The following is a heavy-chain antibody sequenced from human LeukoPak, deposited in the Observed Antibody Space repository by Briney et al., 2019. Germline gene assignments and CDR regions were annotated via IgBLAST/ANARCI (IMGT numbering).Heavy chain of an antibody. CDR3: AGVAEFYWNSDSFDY. Sequence: GASVKVSCKASGYTFTTSGISWVRQAPGQGLEWMGWISAYNGQTNYAHKVQGRVTMTIDTSTKTAYMELRSLGSDDTAVYYCAGVAEFYWNSDSFDYWGQGTQVTVSS. CDR1: GYTFTTSG. D-gene: IGHD1-7*01. CDR2: ISAYNGQT. J-gene: IGHJ4*02. V-gene: IGHV1-18*01.